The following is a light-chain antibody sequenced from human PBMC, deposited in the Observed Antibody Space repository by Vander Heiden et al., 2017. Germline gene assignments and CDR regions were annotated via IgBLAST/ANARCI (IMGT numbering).Light chain of an antibody. J-gene: IGLJ1*01. CDR2: GNS. CDR3: QSYDSSLSAFYV. Sequence: QSVLTQPPSVSGAPGQRVTISCTGSSSNIGAGYDVHWYQQLPGTAPNLLIYGNSNRPSGVPDRFSGSKSGTSASLAITGLQAEDEADYYCQSYDSSLSAFYVFGTGTKVTVI. V-gene: IGLV1-40*01. CDR1: SSNIGAGYD.